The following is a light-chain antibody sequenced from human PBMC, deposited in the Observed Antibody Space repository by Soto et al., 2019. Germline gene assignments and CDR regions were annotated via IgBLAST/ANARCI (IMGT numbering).Light chain of an antibody. CDR1: PSVTNF. CDR2: GXX. V-gene: IGKV3-20*01. CDR3: QQYGNSPRT. Sequence: EIVLTQSPATLSLSPGERATLSCRASPSVTNFLAWYQQKPGQAPRXXXHGXXSRETGITDRFSGSGSGTDFTLTISRLEPEDFAVYYCQQYGNSPRTFGQGTKVESK. J-gene: IGKJ2*01.